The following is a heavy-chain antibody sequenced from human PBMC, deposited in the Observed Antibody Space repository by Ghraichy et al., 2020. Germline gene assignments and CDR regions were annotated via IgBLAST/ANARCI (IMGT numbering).Heavy chain of an antibody. V-gene: IGHV3-23*01. CDR1: GFIFNSYA. Sequence: ETLSLTCAASGFIFNSYAMTWVRQAPGKGLEWVSAITGSGSNTYYADSVKGRFTISRDNAKNTLYLQMDSLRAEDTAVYYCAKSLNRVAAAGASDYWGQGTLVSVSS. CDR2: ITGSGSNT. D-gene: IGHD6-13*01. CDR3: AKSLNRVAAAGASDY. J-gene: IGHJ4*02.